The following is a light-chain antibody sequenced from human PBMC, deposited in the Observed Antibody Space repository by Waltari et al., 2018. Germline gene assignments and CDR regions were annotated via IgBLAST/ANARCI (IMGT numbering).Light chain of an antibody. Sequence: EIVLTQSPGTLSLSPGERATLSCRASDSISSNYFAWYQQKPGQGPMLLLYAASNRATGIPERFSGSGSVTDFTLTISRLESEDFAVYYCQQYDRSPWTFGQGTKVAIE. CDR3: QQYDRSPWT. CDR2: AAS. J-gene: IGKJ1*01. CDR1: DSISSNY. V-gene: IGKV3-20*01.